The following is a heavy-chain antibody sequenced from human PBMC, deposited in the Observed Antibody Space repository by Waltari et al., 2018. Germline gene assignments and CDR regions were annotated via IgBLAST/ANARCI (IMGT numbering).Heavy chain of an antibody. CDR1: GFPFSRYW. Sequence: EVQLVESGGGLVQPGGSLRLSCAASGFPFSRYWMSWVRQAPGKGLEWVANIKQDGSEKYYVDSVKGRFTISRDNAKTSLYLQMNSLRAEDTAVYYCVAYSPFFDYWGQGTLVTVSS. CDR2: IKQDGSEK. CDR3: VAYSPFFDY. V-gene: IGHV3-7*01. D-gene: IGHD4-4*01. J-gene: IGHJ4*02.